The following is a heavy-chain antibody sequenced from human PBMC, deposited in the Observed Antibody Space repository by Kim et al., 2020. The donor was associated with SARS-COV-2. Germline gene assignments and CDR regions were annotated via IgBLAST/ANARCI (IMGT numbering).Heavy chain of an antibody. D-gene: IGHD5-18*01. CDR1: GFTFSNDG. CDR2: ISYDGSDG. V-gene: IGHV3-30*18. CDR3: AKALYTRVDTAMGVHNYYSGMDV. Sequence: GGSLRLSCAASGFTFSNDGMHWVRQAPGKGLEWVAVISYDGSDGYYADSVTGRFTISRDNSKNTLYLQMNSLRAENKAVYYCAKALYTRVDTAMGVHNYYSGMDVGRQGTTVTVSS. J-gene: IGHJ6*02.